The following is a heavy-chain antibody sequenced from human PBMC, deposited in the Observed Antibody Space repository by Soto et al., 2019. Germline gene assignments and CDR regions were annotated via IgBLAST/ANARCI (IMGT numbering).Heavy chain of an antibody. CDR2: INHSGST. J-gene: IGHJ4*02. Sequence: SETLSLTCGVYGGSFSGYYWSWICQPPGKGLEWIGEINHSGSTNYNPSLKGRVTISVDTSKNQFSLKLSSVTAADTAVYYCARAFHSSGWFVDSWGQGTLVTVSS. V-gene: IGHV4-34*01. CDR1: GGSFSGYY. D-gene: IGHD6-19*01. CDR3: ARAFHSSGWFVDS.